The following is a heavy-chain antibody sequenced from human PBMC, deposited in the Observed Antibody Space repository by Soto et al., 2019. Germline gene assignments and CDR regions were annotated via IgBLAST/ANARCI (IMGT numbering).Heavy chain of an antibody. CDR2: IYYSGST. CDR1: GGSISSGGYY. CDR3: ARGVPSSGYYTGWAFDI. Sequence: SETLSLTCTVSGGSISSGGYYWSWIRQHPGKGLEWIGYIYYSGSTYYNPSLKSRVTISVDTSKNQFSLKLSSVTAADTAVYYCARGVPSSGYYTGWAFDIWGQGTMVTVSS. D-gene: IGHD3-3*01. V-gene: IGHV4-31*03. J-gene: IGHJ3*02.